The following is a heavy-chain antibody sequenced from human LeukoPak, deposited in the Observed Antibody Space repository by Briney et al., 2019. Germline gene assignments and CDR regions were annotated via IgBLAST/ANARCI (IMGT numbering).Heavy chain of an antibody. J-gene: IGHJ5*02. CDR2: VYDSGST. CDR3: ARDRPADSPYNWFDP. CDR1: GGSITSYY. D-gene: IGHD2-2*01. Sequence: SGPTLVNPSETLSLTCTFSGGSITSYYWSWIRQPPGKGLEWIGYVYDSGSTNYNPSLKSRVTMSVDTSKNQFSLNLSSVTAADTAVYYCARDRPADSPYNWFDPWGQGTLVTVSS. V-gene: IGHV4-59*01.